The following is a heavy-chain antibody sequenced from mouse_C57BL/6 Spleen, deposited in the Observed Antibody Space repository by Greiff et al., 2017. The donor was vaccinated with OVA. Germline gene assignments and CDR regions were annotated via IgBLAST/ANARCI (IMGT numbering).Heavy chain of an antibody. CDR3: ARGGSAWYFDV. CDR2: ILPGSGST. CDR1: GYTFTGYW. J-gene: IGHJ1*03. V-gene: IGHV1-9*01. D-gene: IGHD6-1*01. Sequence: VQLVESGAELMKPGASVKLSCKATGYTFTGYWIEWVKQRPGHGLEWIGEILPGSGSTNYNEKFKGKATFTADTSSNPAYMQLSSLTTEDSAIYYCARGGSAWYFDVWGTGTTVTVSS.